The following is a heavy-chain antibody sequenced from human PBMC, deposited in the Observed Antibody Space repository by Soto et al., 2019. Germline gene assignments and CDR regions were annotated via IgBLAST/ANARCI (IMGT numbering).Heavy chain of an antibody. Sequence: SETLSLTCADYGGSFSGYYLSWIRQPPGKGLEWIGEINHSGSTNYNPSLKSRVTISVDTSKNQFSLKLSSVTAADTAVYYCARLWFGGPFDPWGQGTLVTVSS. CDR2: INHSGST. CDR1: GGSFSGYY. CDR3: ARLWFGGPFDP. D-gene: IGHD3-10*01. V-gene: IGHV4-34*01. J-gene: IGHJ5*02.